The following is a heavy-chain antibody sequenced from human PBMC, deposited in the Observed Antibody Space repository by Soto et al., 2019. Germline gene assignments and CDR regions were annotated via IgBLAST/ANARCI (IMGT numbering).Heavy chain of an antibody. D-gene: IGHD2-2*01. CDR1: GGSFSGYY. V-gene: IGHV4-34*01. Sequence: PSETLSLTCAVYGGSFSGYYWSWIRQPPGKGLEWIGEINHSGSTNHNPSLKSRVTISVDTSKNQFSLKLSSVTAADTAVYYCARGPKPAASYYFDYWGQGTLVTVSS. CDR3: ARGPKPAASYYFDY. J-gene: IGHJ4*02. CDR2: INHSGST.